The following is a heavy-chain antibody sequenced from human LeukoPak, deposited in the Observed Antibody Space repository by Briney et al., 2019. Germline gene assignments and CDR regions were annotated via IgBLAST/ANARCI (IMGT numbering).Heavy chain of an antibody. V-gene: IGHV1-2*02. CDR2: INPNSGDT. J-gene: IGHJ2*01. CDR1: GYTFTGYY. CDR3: ARDVYTSGWRYFDL. D-gene: IGHD6-19*01. Sequence: ASVKVSCKASGYTFTGYYMHWVRQAPGQGPEWMAWINPNSGDTNYAQKFQGRVTLTRDASIGTAYMEMNRLTYDDTAIYYCARDVYTSGWRYFDLWGHGTLVTVSS.